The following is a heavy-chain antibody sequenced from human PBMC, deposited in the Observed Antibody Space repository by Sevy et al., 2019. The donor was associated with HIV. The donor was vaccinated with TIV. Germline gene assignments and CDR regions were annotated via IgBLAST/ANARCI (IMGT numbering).Heavy chain of an antibody. V-gene: IGHV4-39*02. D-gene: IGHD3-22*01. CDR1: GGSISSSSYY. CDR2: IYYSGST. J-gene: IGHJ4*02. CDR3: ARDNSDYYHDY. Sequence: SETLSLTCTVSGGSISSSSYYWGWIRQPPGKGLEWIGNIYYSGSTYYNPSLKSRVSLSVDTSKNQFSLKLSSVTAADTSVYYCARDNSDYYHDYWGQGTLVTVSS.